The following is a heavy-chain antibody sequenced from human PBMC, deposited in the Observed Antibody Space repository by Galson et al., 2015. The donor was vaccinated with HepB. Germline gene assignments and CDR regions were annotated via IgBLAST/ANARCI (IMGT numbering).Heavy chain of an antibody. CDR2: IWYDGSNK. V-gene: IGHV3-33*01. CDR1: GFTFSSYG. J-gene: IGHJ4*02. CDR3: ARVGRSGYYKREYYFDY. Sequence: SLRLSCAASGFTFSSYGMHWVRQAPGKGLEWVAVIWYDGSNKYYADSVKGRFTISRDNSKNTLYLQMNSLRAEDTAVYYCARVGRSGYYKREYYFDYWGQGTLVTVSS. D-gene: IGHD3-3*01.